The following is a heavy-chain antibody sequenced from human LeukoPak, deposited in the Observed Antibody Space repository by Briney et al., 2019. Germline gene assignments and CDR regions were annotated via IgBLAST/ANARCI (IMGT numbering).Heavy chain of an antibody. Sequence: SETLSLTCAVYGGSFSGYYWSWIRQPPGKGLEWIGYIYDSGSTNYNPSLKSRVTISVDTSKNQFSLKLSSVTAADMAVYYCARVGGTNYYYYGMDVWGQGTTVTVSS. V-gene: IGHV4-59*01. D-gene: IGHD3-10*01. J-gene: IGHJ6*02. CDR1: GGSFSGYY. CDR3: ARVGGTNYYYYGMDV. CDR2: IYDSGST.